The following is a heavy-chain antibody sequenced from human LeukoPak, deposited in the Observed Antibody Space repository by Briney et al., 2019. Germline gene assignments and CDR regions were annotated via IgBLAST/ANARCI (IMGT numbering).Heavy chain of an antibody. CDR3: AQSGNYGDYDFDY. Sequence: SETLSLTCAVSSGSISSSNWWGWVRQPPGKGLEWIGEIYHSGSTNYNPSLKSRVTISVDKSKNQFSLKLSSVTAADTAVYYCAQSGNYGDYDFDYWGQGTLVTVSS. CDR2: IYHSGST. V-gene: IGHV4-4*02. J-gene: IGHJ4*02. D-gene: IGHD4-17*01. CDR1: SGSISSSNW.